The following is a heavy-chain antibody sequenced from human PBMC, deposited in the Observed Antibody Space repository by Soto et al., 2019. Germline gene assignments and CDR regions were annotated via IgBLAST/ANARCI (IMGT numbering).Heavy chain of an antibody. V-gene: IGHV3-23*01. CDR2: ISGSGGST. J-gene: IGHJ5*02. CDR1: VFTFSSYA. CDR3: AKDSSSSVSHWFDP. D-gene: IGHD6-6*01. Sequence: GGSLRLSCAASVFTFSSYAMSWVRQAPGKGLEWVSAISGSGGSTYYADSVKGRFTISRDNSKNTLYLQMNSLRAEDTAVYYCAKDSSSSVSHWFDPWGQGTLVTVSS.